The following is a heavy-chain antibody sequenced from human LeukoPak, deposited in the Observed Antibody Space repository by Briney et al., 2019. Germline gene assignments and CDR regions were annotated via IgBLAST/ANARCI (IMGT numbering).Heavy chain of an antibody. CDR2: IYHSGST. CDR1: GGSISSGGYY. CDR3: ARDHYDYVWGSSSFDAFDI. V-gene: IGHV4-30-2*01. D-gene: IGHD3-16*01. J-gene: IGHJ3*02. Sequence: SQTLSLTCTVSGGSISSGGYYWSGTRQPPGKGLEWIGYIYHSGSTYYNPSLKSRVTISVDTSKNQFSLKLSSVTAADTAVYYCARDHYDYVWGSSSFDAFDIWGQGTMVTVSS.